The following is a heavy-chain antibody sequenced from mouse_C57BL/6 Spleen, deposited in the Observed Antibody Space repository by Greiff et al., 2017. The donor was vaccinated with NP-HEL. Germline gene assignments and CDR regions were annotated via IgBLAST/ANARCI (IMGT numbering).Heavy chain of an antibody. V-gene: IGHV14-4*01. J-gene: IGHJ4*01. CDR1: GFNIKDDY. Sequence: EVQLQESGAELVRPGASVKLSCTASGFNIKDDYMHWVKQRPEQGLEWIGWIDPENGDTEYASKFQGKATITADTSSNTAYLQLSSLTSEDTAVYYCTSAYYSNPGAMDYWGQGTSVTVSS. D-gene: IGHD2-5*01. CDR2: IDPENGDT. CDR3: TSAYYSNPGAMDY.